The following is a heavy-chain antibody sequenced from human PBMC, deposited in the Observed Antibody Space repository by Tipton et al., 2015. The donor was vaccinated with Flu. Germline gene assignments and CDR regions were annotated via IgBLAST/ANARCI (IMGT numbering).Heavy chain of an antibody. V-gene: IGHV4-59*01. Sequence: TLSLTCTVSGGSISSYYWSWIRQPPGKGLEWIGYIYYSGSTNYNPSLKSRVTISVDTSKNRFSLKLSSVTAADTAVYYCARVGRWLQSSGLDYWGQGTLVTVSS. D-gene: IGHD5-24*01. CDR3: ARVGRWLQSSGLDY. J-gene: IGHJ4*02. CDR2: IYYSGST. CDR1: GGSISSYY.